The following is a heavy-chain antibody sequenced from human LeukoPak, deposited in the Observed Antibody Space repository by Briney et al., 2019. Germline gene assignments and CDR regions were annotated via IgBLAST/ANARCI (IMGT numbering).Heavy chain of an antibody. CDR1: GYSFTSYW. CDR2: IYPGDSDT. Sequence: GESLKISCKVSGYSFTSYWIGWVRQMPGKGLEWMGIIYPGDSDTRYSPSFQGQVTISADKSISTAYLQWSSLKASDTAMYYCARMDLYCGGDCYLPMGYWGQGTLVTVSS. CDR3: ARMDLYCGGDCYLPMGY. D-gene: IGHD2-21*02. J-gene: IGHJ4*02. V-gene: IGHV5-51*01.